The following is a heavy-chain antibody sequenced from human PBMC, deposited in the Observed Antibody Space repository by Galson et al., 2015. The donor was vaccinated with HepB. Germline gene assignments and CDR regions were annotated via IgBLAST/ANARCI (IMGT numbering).Heavy chain of an antibody. J-gene: IGHJ6*02. CDR1: GYTFTSYY. CDR3: AIGYSGYDSWGNDYYYGMDV. Sequence: SGYTFTSYYMHWVRQAPGQGLEWMGIINPSGGSTSYAQKLQGRVTMTRDTSTSTVYMELSSLRSEDTAVYYCAIGYSGYDSWGNDYYYGMDVWGQGTTVTVSS. CDR2: INPSGGST. D-gene: IGHD5-12*01. V-gene: IGHV1-46*04.